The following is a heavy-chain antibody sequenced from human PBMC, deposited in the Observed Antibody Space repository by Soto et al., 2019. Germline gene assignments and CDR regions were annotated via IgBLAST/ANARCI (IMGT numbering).Heavy chain of an antibody. D-gene: IGHD5-12*01. V-gene: IGHV1-69*13. J-gene: IGHJ4*02. CDR1: GGSFRTYT. CDR3: ARGGVATFDFDY. Sequence: SVKVSCNASGGSFRTYTINWVRQAAGRGLEWMGGIVPIFETGNYAQKFQGRVKITANASTSRAYMELKSLTSEGTAVYYCARGGVATFDFDYWGQGTLVTVSS. CDR2: IVPIFETG.